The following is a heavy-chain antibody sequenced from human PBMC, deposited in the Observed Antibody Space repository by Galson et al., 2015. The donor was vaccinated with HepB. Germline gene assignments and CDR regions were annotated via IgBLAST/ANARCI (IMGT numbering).Heavy chain of an antibody. CDR1: GYTLTSYS. CDR2: IIADNGYT. D-gene: IGHD3-16*01. CDR3: ARGSGNRGDDAFDI. J-gene: IGHJ3*02. Sequence: SVKVSCKASGYTLTSYSISWVRQAPGQGLQWMGRIIADNGYTNYAQNLQGGVTMTTDTSTNTAYMELSRLRSDDTAVYYCARGSGNRGDDAFDIWGQGTMVTVSS. V-gene: IGHV1-18*01.